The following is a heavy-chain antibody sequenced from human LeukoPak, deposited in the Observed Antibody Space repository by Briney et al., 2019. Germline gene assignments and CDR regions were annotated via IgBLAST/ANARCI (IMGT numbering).Heavy chain of an antibody. J-gene: IGHJ6*02. CDR1: GGSISSGGYY. Sequence: PSETLSLTCTVSGGSISSGGYYWSWTRQHPGKGLEWIGFIYYSGSTYYNPSLKSRVTISVDTSKNQFSLKLSSVTAADTAVYYCARDARGSSYMDVWGQGTTVTVSS. CDR3: ARDARGSSYMDV. V-gene: IGHV4-31*03. D-gene: IGHD3-10*01. CDR2: IYYSGST.